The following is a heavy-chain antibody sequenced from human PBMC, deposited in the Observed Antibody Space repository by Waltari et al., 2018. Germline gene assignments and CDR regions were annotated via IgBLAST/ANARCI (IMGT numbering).Heavy chain of an antibody. CDR3: ARDGDRNYDY. D-gene: IGHD1-7*01. J-gene: IGHJ4*02. CDR1: GFTLTEYW. Sequence: EVQLVESGGGVVEPGGSLSLSCSTSGFTLTEYWRPGVGQAPGKGLGWVGNIKTDGREEYYTDSGKGRFIISRDNAKNSLFLQMDSLRVEDTAVYYCARDGDRNYDYWGQGTLVTVSS. CDR2: IKTDGREE. V-gene: IGHV3-7*01.